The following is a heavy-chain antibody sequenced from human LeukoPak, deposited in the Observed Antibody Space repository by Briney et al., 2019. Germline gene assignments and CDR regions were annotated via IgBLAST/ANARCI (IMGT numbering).Heavy chain of an antibody. CDR3: AKEVEFDILSCYYGMDV. J-gene: IGHJ6*02. V-gene: IGHV3-23*01. Sequence: GGSLRLSCAASGFTFSSYAMSWVRQAPGKGLEWVSAISGSGGSTYYADSVKGRFTISRDNSKNTLYLQMNSLRAEDTAIYYCAKEVEFDILSCYYGMDVWGQGTTVTVSS. CDR2: ISGSGGST. CDR1: GFTFSSYA. D-gene: IGHD2-2*01.